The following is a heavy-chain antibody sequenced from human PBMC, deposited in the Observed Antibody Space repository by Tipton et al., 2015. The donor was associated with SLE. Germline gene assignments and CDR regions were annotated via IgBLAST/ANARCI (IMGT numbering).Heavy chain of an antibody. V-gene: IGHV3-30*19. CDR2: ISYDGSNK. D-gene: IGHD1-26*01. CDR1: GFTFSSSG. J-gene: IGHJ6*03. CDR3: ARSGGSQGYYYYYMDV. Sequence: SLRLSCAASGFTFSSSGMHWVRQAPGKVLEWVAVISYDGSNKYYADSVKGRFTISRDNSKNTLYLQMNSLRAEDTAVYYCARSGGSQGYYYYYMDVWGKGTTVTVSS.